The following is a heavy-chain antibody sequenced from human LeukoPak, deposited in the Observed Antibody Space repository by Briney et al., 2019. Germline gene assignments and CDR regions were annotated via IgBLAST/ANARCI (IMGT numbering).Heavy chain of an antibody. Sequence: GGSLRLSCAASGFILNDYGMHWVRQAPGEGLEWVGRIRSEADGGTLDYAALVKGRFTISRDASKNTLYLQMNSLKTEDTAVYYCTTVIMGTPKDDYWGQGTLVTVSS. CDR3: TTVIMGTPKDDY. J-gene: IGHJ4*02. V-gene: IGHV3-15*01. D-gene: IGHD4-23*01. CDR1: GFILNDYG. CDR2: IRSEADGGTL.